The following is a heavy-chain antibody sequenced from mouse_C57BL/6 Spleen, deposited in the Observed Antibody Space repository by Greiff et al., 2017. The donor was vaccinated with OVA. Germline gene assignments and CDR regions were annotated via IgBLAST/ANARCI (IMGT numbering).Heavy chain of an antibody. J-gene: IGHJ2*01. D-gene: IGHD3-2*02. CDR2: IYPGSGNT. V-gene: IGHV1-76*01. CDR3: AREAQAPYYFDY. CDR1: GYTFTDYY. Sequence: VQLQQSGAELVRPGASVKLSCKASGYTFTDYYINWVKQRPGQGLEWIARIYPGSGNTYYNEKFKGKATLTAEKSSSTAYMQLSSLTSEDSAVYFCAREAQAPYYFDYWGQGTTLTVSS.